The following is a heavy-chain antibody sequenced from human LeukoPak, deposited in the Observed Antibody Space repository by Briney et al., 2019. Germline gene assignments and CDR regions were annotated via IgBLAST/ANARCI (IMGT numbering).Heavy chain of an antibody. CDR1: GFTFTSYG. CDR2: IWYDGSNQ. Sequence: GRSLRLSCAASGFTFTSYGMHWVRQAPGKGLEWVAVIWYDGSNQYYADSVKGRFTISRDDSKNTLYLQMNSLRAKDTAVYYCARDGYNVAFDIWGQGTMVTVSS. V-gene: IGHV3-33*01. J-gene: IGHJ3*02. D-gene: IGHD1-14*01. CDR3: ARDGYNVAFDI.